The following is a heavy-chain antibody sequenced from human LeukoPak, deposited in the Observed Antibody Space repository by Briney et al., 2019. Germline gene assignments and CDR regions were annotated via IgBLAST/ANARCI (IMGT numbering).Heavy chain of an antibody. CDR2: INPDGSGK. D-gene: IGHD6-6*01. J-gene: IGHJ4*02. CDR3: ARGIHNSCDY. Sequence: GGSLRLSCAASGFTFSDYYMSWIRQAPGKGLEWVANINPDGSGKYYVDSVKGRFSISRDSAKSSMYLQMDSLRAEDTAVYYCARGIHNSCDYWGQGALVTVSS. CDR1: GFTFSDYY. V-gene: IGHV3-7*03.